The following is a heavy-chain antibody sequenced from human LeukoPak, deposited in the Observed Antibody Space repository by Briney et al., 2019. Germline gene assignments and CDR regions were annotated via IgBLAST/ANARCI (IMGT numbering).Heavy chain of an antibody. Sequence: ASVTVSCKASGYTFTSYGISWVRQAPGQGLEWMGWIIAGNGGTDYTSKFQGRVTMTRDTSLSTAYTELSGLTPDDTAVYFCARDEGQLYLEYWGQGTLVTVSS. CDR2: IIAGNGGT. D-gene: IGHD1-1*01. V-gene: IGHV1-18*01. CDR1: GYTFTSYG. CDR3: ARDEGQLYLEY. J-gene: IGHJ4*02.